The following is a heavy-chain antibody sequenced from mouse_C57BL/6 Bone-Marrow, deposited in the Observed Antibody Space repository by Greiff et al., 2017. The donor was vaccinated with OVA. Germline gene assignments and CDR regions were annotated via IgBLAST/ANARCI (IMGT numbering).Heavy chain of an antibody. D-gene: IGHD1-1*01. CDR3: ARTGAGFSTTVVEAMDY. CDR1: GFSLSTFGMG. CDR2: IWWDDDK. Sequence: QVQLKESGPGILQPSQTLSLTCSFSGFSLSTFGMGVGWIRQPSGKGLEWLAHIWWDDDKYYNPALKSRLTISKDTSKNQVFLKIANVDTADTATYYCARTGAGFSTTVVEAMDYWGQGTSVTVSS. J-gene: IGHJ4*01. V-gene: IGHV8-8*01.